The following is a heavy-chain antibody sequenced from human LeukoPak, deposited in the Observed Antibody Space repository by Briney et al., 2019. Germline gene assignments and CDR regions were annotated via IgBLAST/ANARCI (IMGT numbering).Heavy chain of an antibody. CDR1: GYTFTSYY. Sequence: ASVKVSCKASGYTFTSYYMHWVRQAPGQGLEWIGIINPSGGSTSYAQKLQGRVTMTRDTSTSTVYMELSSLRSEDTAVYYCARGSGGFYFDYWGQGTLVTVSS. CDR2: INPSGGST. CDR3: ARGSGGFYFDY. J-gene: IGHJ4*02. D-gene: IGHD3-16*01. V-gene: IGHV1-46*01.